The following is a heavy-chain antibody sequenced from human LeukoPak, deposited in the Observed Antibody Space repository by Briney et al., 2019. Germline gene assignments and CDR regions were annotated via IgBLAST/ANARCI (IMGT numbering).Heavy chain of an antibody. Sequence: GGSLRLSCAASGFTFSTFAMSWVRQTPGKGLEWVSTISGSGGSTYHADSMKGRFTVSRDNSKNTLYLQMNSLRAEDTAVYYCTKVYYASGSYSHLDYWGQGTLVTVSS. J-gene: IGHJ4*02. CDR2: ISGSGGST. CDR3: TKVYYASGSYSHLDY. V-gene: IGHV3-23*01. D-gene: IGHD3-10*01. CDR1: GFTFSTFA.